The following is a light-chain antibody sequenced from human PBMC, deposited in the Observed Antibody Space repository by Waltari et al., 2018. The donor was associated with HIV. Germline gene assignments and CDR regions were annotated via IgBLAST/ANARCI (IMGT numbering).Light chain of an antibody. V-gene: IGLV2-14*01. J-gene: IGLJ1*01. CDR1: SSDVGGYNY. CDR2: DVS. Sequence: QSALTQPASVSGSPGQSITISCTGTSSDVGGYNYVSWYQQHPGKAPKLMICDVSSRPSGVSNRFSGSKSGNTASLTISGLQAEDEADYYCSSYTSSSTLVFGSGTKVTV. CDR3: SSYTSSSTLV.